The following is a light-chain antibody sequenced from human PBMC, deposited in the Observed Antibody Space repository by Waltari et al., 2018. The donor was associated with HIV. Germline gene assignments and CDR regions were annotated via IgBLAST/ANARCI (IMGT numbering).Light chain of an antibody. CDR1: QSILYSSDNRNY. CDR2: WAS. CDR3: QQYFRIPPT. J-gene: IGKJ4*01. Sequence: DIVMTQSPDSLPVFLGERAPINCTSSQSILYSSDNRNYLAWYQQKARQPPKLLISWASTRESGVPDRFSASGSGTDFTLTITRLQAEDVAIYHCQQYFRIPPTFGGGTKVEIK. V-gene: IGKV4-1*01.